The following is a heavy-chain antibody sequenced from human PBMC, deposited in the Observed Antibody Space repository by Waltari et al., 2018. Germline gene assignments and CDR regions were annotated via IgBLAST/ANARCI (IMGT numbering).Heavy chain of an antibody. Sequence: EVQLVESGGGLIQPGGSLRLSCAASGFTVSSNYMSWVRQAPGKGLEWVSGIDSGGSTYYADSVKGRFTISRDNSKNTLYLQMNSLRAEDTAVYYCARNYDSSPGFDYWGQGTLVTVSS. CDR1: GFTVSSNY. CDR2: IDSGGST. CDR3: ARNYDSSPGFDY. V-gene: IGHV3-53*01. D-gene: IGHD3-22*01. J-gene: IGHJ4*02.